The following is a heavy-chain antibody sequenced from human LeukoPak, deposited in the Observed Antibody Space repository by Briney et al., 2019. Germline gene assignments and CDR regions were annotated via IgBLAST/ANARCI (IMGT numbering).Heavy chain of an antibody. CDR3: ARLPRLYCSSTSCYGFDP. D-gene: IGHD2-2*01. Sequence: GESLKISCKGSGYRFTSYWIAWVRQMPGKGLEWMGMIYPGDSDTRYSPSFQGQVTISADKSISTAYLQWSSLKASDAAMYYCARLPRLYCSSTSCYGFDPWGQGTLVTVSS. V-gene: IGHV5-51*01. CDR2: IYPGDSDT. J-gene: IGHJ5*02. CDR1: GYRFTSYW.